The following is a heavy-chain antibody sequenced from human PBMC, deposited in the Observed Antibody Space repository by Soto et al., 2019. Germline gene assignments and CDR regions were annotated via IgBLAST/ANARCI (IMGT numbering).Heavy chain of an antibody. J-gene: IGHJ6*02. D-gene: IGHD2-2*01. V-gene: IGHV1-69*13. CDR1: GGTFSSYA. CDR3: ARGDCSSTFFSFLAVMMDV. CDR2: ITPIPGAA. Sequence: ASVKVSGKASGGTFSSYAISWARQALGQGLEGTAGITPIPGAANHSANSQGRATITVDDSTSTAYIEMSSLRSEETAVYYCARGDCSSTFFSFLAVMMDVWGQGTPVTVSS.